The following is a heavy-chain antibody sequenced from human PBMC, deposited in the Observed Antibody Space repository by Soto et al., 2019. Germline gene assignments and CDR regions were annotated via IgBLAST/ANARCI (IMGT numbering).Heavy chain of an antibody. Sequence: SETLSLTCTLSTGSISSYYWSWIRQPPGKGLEWIGYSHYTGSTNYNPSLKSRVTISVDTSKNQFSLKLSSVTAADTAVYYCARDYYGSGSYYNTWFDPWGQGTPVTVSS. CDR2: SHYTGST. CDR1: TGSISSYY. CDR3: ARDYYGSGSYYNTWFDP. D-gene: IGHD3-10*01. J-gene: IGHJ5*02. V-gene: IGHV4-59*12.